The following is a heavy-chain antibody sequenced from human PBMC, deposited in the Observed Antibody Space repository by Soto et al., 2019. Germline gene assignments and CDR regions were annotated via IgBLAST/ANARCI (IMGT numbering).Heavy chain of an antibody. CDR1: GFTFGDHY. D-gene: IGHD1-26*01. V-gene: IGHV3-72*01. Sequence: EVQLVQSGGGLVQPGGSLRLACAASGFTFGDHYMDWVRQAPGKGLEWVGRSKNKFNSYVADYAASVKGRFTISRDDSQKLLYLQMNTLKTEDTAVYYCTREGLGMSWSDYWCQGVLVTVSS. CDR2: SKNKFNSYVA. J-gene: IGHJ4*02. CDR3: TREGLGMSWSDY.